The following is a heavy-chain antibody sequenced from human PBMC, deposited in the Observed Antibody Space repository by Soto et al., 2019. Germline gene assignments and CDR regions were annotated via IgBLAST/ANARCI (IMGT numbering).Heavy chain of an antibody. CDR3: ASRRRYYYDSSAYYSY. D-gene: IGHD3-22*01. CDR2: IYYSGST. Sequence: SETPSLTCTVSGGSISSSSYYRGWIRQPPGKGLEWIGSIYYSGSTYYNPSLKSRVTISVDTSKNQFSLKLSSVTAADTAVYYCASRRRYYYDSSAYYSYWGEGTLVTVSS. CDR1: GGSISSSSYY. J-gene: IGHJ4*02. V-gene: IGHV4-39*01.